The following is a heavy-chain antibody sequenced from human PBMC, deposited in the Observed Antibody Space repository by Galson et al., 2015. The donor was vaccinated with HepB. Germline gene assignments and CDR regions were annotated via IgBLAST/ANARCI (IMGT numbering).Heavy chain of an antibody. J-gene: IGHJ4*02. CDR1: GFTFSSYS. V-gene: IGHV3-48*02. D-gene: IGHD3-22*01. Sequence: SLRLSCAASGFTFSSYSMNWVRQAPGKGLEWVSYISSSSTIYYADSVKGRFTIPRDNAKNSLYLQMNSLRDEDTAVYYCARDTYYYDSSGYYLFDYWGQGTLVTVSS. CDR2: ISSSSTI. CDR3: ARDTYYYDSSGYYLFDY.